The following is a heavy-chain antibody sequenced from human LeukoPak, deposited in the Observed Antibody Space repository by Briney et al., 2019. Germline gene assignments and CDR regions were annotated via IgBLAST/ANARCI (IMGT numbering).Heavy chain of an antibody. CDR1: GYTFTGYF. Sequence: ASVKVSCKASGYTFTGYFVHWVRQAPGQGLQWMGWINPNTGGTNYQGRVTVTRDTSISTAYMELSRLRSDDTAVYYCAREAYDSGNFRTDYYYMDVWGIGTTVTVSS. CDR2: INPNTGGT. CDR3: AREAYDSGNFRTDYYYMDV. J-gene: IGHJ6*03. D-gene: IGHD3-10*01. V-gene: IGHV1-2*02.